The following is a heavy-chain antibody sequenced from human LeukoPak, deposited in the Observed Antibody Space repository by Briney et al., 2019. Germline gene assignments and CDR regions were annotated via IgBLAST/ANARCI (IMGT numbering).Heavy chain of an antibody. D-gene: IGHD3-16*01. J-gene: IGHJ3*02. Sequence: GRSLTLSCAASGFTVTTNYMHWVRQAPGKGLEWVSLISSGGDTHSADSVKGRFTISRDNAKNSLYLQMNSPRAEDTAVYYCARGLADAFDIWGQGTMVTVSS. CDR1: GFTVTTNY. CDR3: ARGLADAFDI. V-gene: IGHV3-66*01. CDR2: ISSGGDT.